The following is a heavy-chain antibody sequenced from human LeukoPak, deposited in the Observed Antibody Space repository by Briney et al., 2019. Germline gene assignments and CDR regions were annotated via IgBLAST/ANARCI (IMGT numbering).Heavy chain of an antibody. CDR1: GFTFSSYG. V-gene: IGHV3-20*04. J-gene: IGHJ4*02. Sequence: GGSLRLSCAASGFTFSSYGMSWVRQAPGKGLEWVSGINWNGGSTGYADSVKGRFTISRDNAKNSLYLQMNSLRAEDTALYYCASQIYGGNALDYWGQGTLVTVSS. CDR3: ASQIYGGNALDY. CDR2: INWNGGST. D-gene: IGHD4-23*01.